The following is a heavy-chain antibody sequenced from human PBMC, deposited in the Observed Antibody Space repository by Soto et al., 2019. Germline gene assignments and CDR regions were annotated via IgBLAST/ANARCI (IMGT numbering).Heavy chain of an antibody. CDR1: GGTFSSYA. CDR2: IIPIFGTA. CDR3: ARGTLGSSSSGDYYYGMDV. J-gene: IGHJ6*02. Sequence: ASVKVSCKASGGTFSSYAISWVRQAPGQGLEWMGGIIPIFGTANYAQKLQGRVTITADKSTSTAYMELSSLRSEDTAVYYCARGTLGSSSSGDYYYGMDVWGQGTTVTVSS. D-gene: IGHD6-6*01. V-gene: IGHV1-69*06.